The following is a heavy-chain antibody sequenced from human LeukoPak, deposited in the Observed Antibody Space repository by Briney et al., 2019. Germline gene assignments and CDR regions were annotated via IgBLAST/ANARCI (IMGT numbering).Heavy chain of an antibody. D-gene: IGHD2-21*01. V-gene: IGHV4-59*01. Sequence: SETLSLTCTVSGGSISSYYWSWIRQSPGKGLEWIGYIYHSGSTKYNASLKSRVTISVDTSKNQFTLKLNSVTAADTAVYYCARNHPALLLDIWGQGTMVTVSS. CDR3: ARNHPALLLDI. CDR1: GGSISSYY. J-gene: IGHJ3*02. CDR2: IYHSGST.